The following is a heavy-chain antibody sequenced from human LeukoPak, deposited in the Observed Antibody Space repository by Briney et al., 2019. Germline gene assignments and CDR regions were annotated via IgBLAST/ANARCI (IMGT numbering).Heavy chain of an antibody. J-gene: IGHJ6*02. V-gene: IGHV1-2*02. Sequence: ASVKVSCKASGYTFTGYYMHWVRQAPGQGLEWMGWINPNSGGTNYAQKFQGRVTMTRDTSISTAYMELSRLRSDDTAVYYCARDDYDYVWGRYGMDVWGQGTTDTVSS. CDR2: INPNSGGT. D-gene: IGHD3-16*01. CDR1: GYTFTGYY. CDR3: ARDDYDYVWGRYGMDV.